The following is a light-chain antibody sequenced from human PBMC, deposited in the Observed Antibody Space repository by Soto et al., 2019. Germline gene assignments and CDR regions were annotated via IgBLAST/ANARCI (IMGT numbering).Light chain of an antibody. Sequence: QPVLTQPPSVSGAPGQRVTISCTGSSSNIGAGYDVHWYQQLPGTAPKLLVFRNSIRPSGVPDRFSGSKSGTSASLAIAGLQAEDEADYYCQSYDSSLSGYVFGTGTKVTVL. V-gene: IGLV1-40*01. CDR1: SSNIGAGYD. CDR2: RNS. CDR3: QSYDSSLSGYV. J-gene: IGLJ1*01.